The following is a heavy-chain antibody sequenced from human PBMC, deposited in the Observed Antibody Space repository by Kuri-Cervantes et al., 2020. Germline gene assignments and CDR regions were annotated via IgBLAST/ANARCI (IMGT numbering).Heavy chain of an antibody. J-gene: IGHJ4*02. CDR3: ARGRLYYYGSGTLDY. Sequence: SQTLSLTCAASGFTFSSHWMSWVRQAPGKGLEWIGYIYYSGSTYYNPSLKSRVTISVDTSKNQFSLKLSSVTAADTAVYYCARGRLYYYGSGTLDYWGQGTLVTVSS. D-gene: IGHD3-10*01. CDR2: IYYSGST. V-gene: IGHV4-59*11. CDR1: GFTFSSHW.